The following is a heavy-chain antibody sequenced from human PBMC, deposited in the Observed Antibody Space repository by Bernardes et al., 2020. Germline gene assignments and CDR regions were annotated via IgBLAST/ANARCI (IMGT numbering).Heavy chain of an antibody. CDR2: IWYDGSNK. CDR3: ARDVSSSGNYYFDY. CDR1: GFTFSSYG. Sequence: SLRLSCAASGFTFSSYGMHWVRQAPGKGLEWVAVIWYDGSNKYYADSVKGRFTISRDNSKNTLYLQMNSLRAEDTAVYYCARDVSSSGNYYFDYWGQGTLVTVSS. J-gene: IGHJ4*02. V-gene: IGHV3-33*01. D-gene: IGHD6-6*01.